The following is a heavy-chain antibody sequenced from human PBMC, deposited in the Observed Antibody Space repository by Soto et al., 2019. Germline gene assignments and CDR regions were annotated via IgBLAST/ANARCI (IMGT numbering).Heavy chain of an antibody. CDR1: GYTFTNYG. Sequence: ASVKVSCKASGYTFTNYGISWVRQAPGQGLEWMGWINTYNGNTNHAQKLQGRVTMTTDTSTSTAYMEQRSLGSNDTAVYYCASVQMSAVRFYPWGQGTLVTVSS. V-gene: IGHV1-18*01. J-gene: IGHJ5*02. D-gene: IGHD3-10*01. CDR2: INTYNGNT. CDR3: ASVQMSAVRFYP.